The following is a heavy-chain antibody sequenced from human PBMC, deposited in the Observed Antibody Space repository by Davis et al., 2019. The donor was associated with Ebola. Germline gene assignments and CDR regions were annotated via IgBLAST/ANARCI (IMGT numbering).Heavy chain of an antibody. CDR2: INHSGST. J-gene: IGHJ2*01. D-gene: IGHD3-22*01. CDR1: GGSFSGYY. CDR3: ARAPPSFYYDSSGYYTLSRYFDL. Sequence: MPSETLSLTCAVYGGSFSGYYWSWIRQPPGKGLEWIGEINHSGSTNYNPSLKSRVTISVDTSKNQFSLKLSSVTAADTAVYYCARAPPSFYYDSSGYYTLSRYFDLWGRGTLVTVSS. V-gene: IGHV4-34*01.